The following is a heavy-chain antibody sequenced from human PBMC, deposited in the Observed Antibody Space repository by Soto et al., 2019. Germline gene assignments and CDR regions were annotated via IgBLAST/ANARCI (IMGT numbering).Heavy chain of an antibody. Sequence: PGGSLRLSCAASGFTFSSYGMHWVRQAPGKGLEWVAVISYDGSNKYYADSVKGRFTISRDNSKNTLYLQMNSLRAEDTAVYYCAKDLYQLRHYYYYGMDVWGQGTTVTVSS. J-gene: IGHJ6*02. CDR3: AKDLYQLRHYYYYGMDV. V-gene: IGHV3-30*18. CDR1: GFTFSSYG. CDR2: ISYDGSNK. D-gene: IGHD2-2*01.